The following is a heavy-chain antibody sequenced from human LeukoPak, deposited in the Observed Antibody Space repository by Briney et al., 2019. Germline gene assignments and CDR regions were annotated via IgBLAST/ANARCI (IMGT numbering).Heavy chain of an antibody. V-gene: IGHV4-59*01. CDR3: ARADYGDSYYFDY. CDR1: GGSISSYY. Sequence: PSETLSLTCTVSGGSISSYYWSWIRQPPGKGLEWIGYIYYSGSTNYSPSLKSRVTISVDTSKNQFSLKLSSVTAADTAVYYCARADYGDSYYFDYWGQGTLVTVSS. D-gene: IGHD4-17*01. J-gene: IGHJ4*02. CDR2: IYYSGST.